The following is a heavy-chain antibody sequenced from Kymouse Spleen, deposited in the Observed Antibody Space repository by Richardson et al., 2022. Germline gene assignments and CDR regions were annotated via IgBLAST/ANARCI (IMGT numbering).Heavy chain of an antibody. J-gene: IGHJ6*02. CDR1: GFTFDDYG. D-gene: IGHD2-21*02. V-gene: IGHV3-20*d01. CDR2: INWNGGST. Sequence: EVQLVESGGGVVRPGGSLRLSCAASGFTFDDYGMSWVRQAPGKGLEWVSGINWNGGSTGYADSVKGRFTISRDNAKNSLYLQMNSLRAEDTALYYCARDHRHIVVVTAIEGYYYYGMDVWGQGTTVTVSS. CDR3: ARDHRHIVVVTAIEGYYYYGMDV.